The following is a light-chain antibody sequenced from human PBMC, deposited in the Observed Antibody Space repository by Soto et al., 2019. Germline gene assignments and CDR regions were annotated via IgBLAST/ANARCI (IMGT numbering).Light chain of an antibody. Sequence: SPGERATLSCRASQTVRRSFVAWYQQRPGQPPSLLIYGASSRVTGIPERFSGSGSGTGFTLTISRLEPEDFAVYYCQQYESSPWTFGQGTKVDIK. V-gene: IGKV3-20*01. CDR3: QQYESSPWT. CDR1: QTVRRSF. J-gene: IGKJ1*01. CDR2: GAS.